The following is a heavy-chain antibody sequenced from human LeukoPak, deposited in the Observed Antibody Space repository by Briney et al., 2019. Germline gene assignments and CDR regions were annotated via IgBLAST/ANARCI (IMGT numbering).Heavy chain of an antibody. CDR3: ARDRSSFSYAFDI. CDR2: TSTYSDNR. Sequence: ASVKVSCKASGYTFTTYAIHWVRQAPGQRLEWMGWTSTYSDNRRYSPKFQGTVTITTDTSASTAYMELSSLRSEDTAVYYCARDRSSFSYAFDIWGQGTMVTVSS. V-gene: IGHV1-3*04. CDR1: GYTFTTYA. J-gene: IGHJ3*02. D-gene: IGHD6-6*01.